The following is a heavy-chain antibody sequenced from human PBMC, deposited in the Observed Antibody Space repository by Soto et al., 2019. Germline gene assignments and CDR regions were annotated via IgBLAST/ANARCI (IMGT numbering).Heavy chain of an antibody. J-gene: IGHJ4*02. CDR3: ARGVTEGVDY. D-gene: IGHD2-21*02. CDR1: GYTFTIYD. Sequence: QVQLVQSGAEVKKPGASVKVSCKASGYTFTIYDINWVRQATGQGPEWMGWMSPSNGNTGYAQKFQDRVTMTRDAPITTAYMELSSLTSEDTAVYDCARGVTEGVDYWDQGTPVTVSS. V-gene: IGHV1-8*01. CDR2: MSPSNGNT.